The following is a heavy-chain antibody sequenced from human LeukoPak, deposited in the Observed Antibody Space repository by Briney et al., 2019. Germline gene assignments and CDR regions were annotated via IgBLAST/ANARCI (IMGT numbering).Heavy chain of an antibody. CDR1: GYTFTSYD. V-gene: IGHV1-8*01. Sequence: ASVKVSCNASGYTFTSYDINWVRQATGQGLEWMGWMNPNSGNTGYAQKFQGRVTMTRNTSISTAYMELSSLRSEDTAVYYCARDQVASNWFDPWGQGTLVTVSS. CDR3: ARDQVASNWFDP. CDR2: MNPNSGNT. D-gene: IGHD5-12*01. J-gene: IGHJ5*02.